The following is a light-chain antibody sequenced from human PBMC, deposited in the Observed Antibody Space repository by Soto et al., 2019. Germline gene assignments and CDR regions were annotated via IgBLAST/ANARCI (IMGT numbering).Light chain of an antibody. V-gene: IGKV3-15*01. CDR1: QNGNSN. Sequence: EIVLTQSPYNLSVSPGYRATLSCRASQNGNSNFAWWYQQKPGQTPRLLIFGAYTRASGTPGRFSGSGSGTEFTLTISSLQSEEFAVYYCQQYDQWPSFGQGTKVDIK. CDR2: GAY. CDR3: QQYDQWPS. J-gene: IGKJ1*01.